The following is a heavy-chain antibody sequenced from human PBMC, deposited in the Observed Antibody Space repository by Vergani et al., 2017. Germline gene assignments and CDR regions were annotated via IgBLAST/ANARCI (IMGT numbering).Heavy chain of an antibody. CDR1: GASITSGSFY. CDR3: ARQKDYYMDV. V-gene: IGHV4-61*02. Sequence: QVHLNEAGPGLVKPSQTLSLTCTVSGASITSGSFYWSWIRQPAGKGLEWIGRIHASVTKNYNPSLRSRVTLSVDTSKNQLSLKMISMTAADTAVYYCARQKDYYMDVWGKGTTVTVS. J-gene: IGHJ6*03. CDR2: IHASVTK.